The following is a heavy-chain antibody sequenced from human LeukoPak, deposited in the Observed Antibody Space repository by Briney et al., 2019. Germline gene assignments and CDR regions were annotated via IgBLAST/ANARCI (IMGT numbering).Heavy chain of an antibody. J-gene: IGHJ4*02. CDR2: INHSGST. D-gene: IGHD1-26*01. CDR3: ARGYGIEGHPFDY. CDR1: GGSFSGYY. Sequence: SETPSLTCAVYGGSFSGYYWSWIRQPPGKGLEWIGEINHSGSTNYNPSLKSRVTISVDTSKNQVSLKLSSVTAADTAVYYCARGYGIEGHPFDYRGQGSLVTVSS. V-gene: IGHV4-34*01.